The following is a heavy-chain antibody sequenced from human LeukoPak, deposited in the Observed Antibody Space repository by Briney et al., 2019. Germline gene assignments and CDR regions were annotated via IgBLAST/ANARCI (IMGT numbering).Heavy chain of an antibody. CDR3: ARPMVRGVIRAFDI. CDR2: IYYNGST. J-gene: IGHJ3*02. CDR1: GGSISSSSYY. D-gene: IGHD3-10*01. V-gene: IGHV4-39*07. Sequence: SETLSLTCTVSGGSISSSSYYWGWIRQPPGKGLEWIGSIYYNGSTYYNPSLKSRVTISVDTSKNQFSLKLNSVTAADTAVYYCARPMVRGVIRAFDIWGQGTMVTVSS.